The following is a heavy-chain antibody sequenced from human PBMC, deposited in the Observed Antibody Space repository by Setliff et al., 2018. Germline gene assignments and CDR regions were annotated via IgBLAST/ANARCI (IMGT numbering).Heavy chain of an antibody. V-gene: IGHV5-51*01. CDR3: ARVGIKGGYYFDY. J-gene: IGHJ4*02. CDR1: GRSFTSFW. D-gene: IGHD7-27*01. Sequence: GESLKISCKGSGRSFTSFWIGWVRQMPGKGLEWMGIIFPTDSDTRYSPSFRGQVTISADKSISTAYLQWSSLNASDTAIYYCARVGIKGGYYFDYWGQGTLVTVS. CDR2: IFPTDSDT.